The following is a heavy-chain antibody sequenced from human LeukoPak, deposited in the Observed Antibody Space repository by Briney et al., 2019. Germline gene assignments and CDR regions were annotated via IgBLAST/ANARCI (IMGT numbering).Heavy chain of an antibody. CDR2: ISYDGSNK. CDR3: ARSHGMDV. J-gene: IGHJ6*02. V-gene: IGHV3-30*04. CDR1: GFTFSSYA. Sequence: PGRSLRLSCAASGFTFSSYAMHWVRQAPGKGLEWVAVISYDGSNKYYADSVKGRFTISRDNSKNTLYLQMNSLRAEDTAVYYCARSHGMDVWGQGTTVTVSS.